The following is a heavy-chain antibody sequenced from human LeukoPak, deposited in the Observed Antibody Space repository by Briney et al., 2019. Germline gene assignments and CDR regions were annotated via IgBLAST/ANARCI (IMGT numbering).Heavy chain of an antibody. D-gene: IGHD3-3*01. V-gene: IGHV4-34*01. CDR2: INHSGST. CDR3: AREGYDFWSGYSFQH. J-gene: IGHJ1*01. CDR1: GGSFSGYY. Sequence: PSETLSLTCAVYGGSFSGYYWSWIRQPPGKGLEWIGEINHSGSTNYNPSPKTRVTVSVDTSKNQFSLKLSSVTAADTAVYYCAREGYDFWSGYSFQHWGQGTLVTVSS.